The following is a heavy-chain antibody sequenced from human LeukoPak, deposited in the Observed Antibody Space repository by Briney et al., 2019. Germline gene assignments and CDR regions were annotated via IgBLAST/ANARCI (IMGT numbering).Heavy chain of an antibody. V-gene: IGHV3-30*02. CDR3: AKENRDYDILTGRRGGFDY. Sequence: PGGSLRPSCAASGFTFSSYGMHWVRQAPGKGLEWVAVIRYDGSNKYYADSVKGRFTISRDNSKNTLYLQMNSLRAEDTAVYYCAKENRDYDILTGRRGGFDYWGQGTLVTVSS. CDR2: IRYDGSNK. J-gene: IGHJ4*02. CDR1: GFTFSSYG. D-gene: IGHD3-9*01.